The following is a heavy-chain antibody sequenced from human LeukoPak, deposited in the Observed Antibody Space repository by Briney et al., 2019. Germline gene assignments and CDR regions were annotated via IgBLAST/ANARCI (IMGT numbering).Heavy chain of an antibody. CDR3: ERLGAAAGHYYYYGMDV. CDR2: IYYSGST. Sequence: SETLSLTCTVSGGSISSYYWSWIRQPPGKGLEWIGYIYYSGSTNYNPSLKSRVTISVDTSKNQFSLKLSSVTAADTAVYYCERLGAAAGHYYYYGMDVWGQGTTVTVSS. J-gene: IGHJ6*02. CDR1: GGSISSYY. V-gene: IGHV4-59*08. D-gene: IGHD6-13*01.